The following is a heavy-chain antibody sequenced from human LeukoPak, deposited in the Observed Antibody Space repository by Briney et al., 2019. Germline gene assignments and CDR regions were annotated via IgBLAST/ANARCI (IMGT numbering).Heavy chain of an antibody. Sequence: SETLSLTCTVSGGSISSGVYYWSWIRQPPGKGLEWIGYIYYSGSTYYNPSLKSRVTISVDTSKNQFSLKLSSVTAADTAVYYCARDSNYYDSSGTFDPWGQGTLVTVSS. V-gene: IGHV4-30-4*01. CDR1: GGSISSGVYY. CDR2: IYYSGST. CDR3: ARDSNYYDSSGTFDP. D-gene: IGHD3-22*01. J-gene: IGHJ5*02.